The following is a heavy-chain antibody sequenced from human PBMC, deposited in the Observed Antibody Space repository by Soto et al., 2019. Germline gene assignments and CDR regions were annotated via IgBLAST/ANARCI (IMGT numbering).Heavy chain of an antibody. CDR2: INPNSGGT. CDR1: GYTFTGYY. J-gene: IGHJ6*02. V-gene: IGHV1-2*04. CDR3: ARESQQQLSRVNYYYGMDV. D-gene: IGHD6-13*01. Sequence: ASVKVSCKASGYTFTGYYMHWVRQAPGQGLEWMGWINPNSGGTNYAQKFQGWVTMTRDTSISTAYMELSRLRSDDTAVYYCARESQQQLSRVNYYYGMDVWGQGTTVTVSS.